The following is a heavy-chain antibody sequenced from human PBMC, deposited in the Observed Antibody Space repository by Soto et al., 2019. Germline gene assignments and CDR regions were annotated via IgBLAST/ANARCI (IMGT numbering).Heavy chain of an antibody. CDR2: INHSGST. CDR1: GGSFSGYY. CDR3: ARGRGGNYYYYYGMDV. J-gene: IGHJ6*02. Sequence: PSETLSLTCAVYGGSFSGYYWSWIRQPPGKGLEWIGEINHSGSTNYNPSLKSRVTISVDTSKNQFSLKLSSVTAADTAVYYCARGRGGNYYYYYGMDVWGQGTTVTVSS. V-gene: IGHV4-34*01. D-gene: IGHD3-10*01.